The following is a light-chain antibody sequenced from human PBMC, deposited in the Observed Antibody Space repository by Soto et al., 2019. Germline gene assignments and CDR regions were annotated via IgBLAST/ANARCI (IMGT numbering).Light chain of an antibody. CDR1: SSDVGGYNY. Sequence: QAVVTQPASVSGSPGQSITISCTGTSSDVGGYNYVSWYQHRPGEAPKLMIYDVSNRPSGVSNRFSGSKSGNTASLTISGLQPEDEADYYCSSYTTSNTRQIVFGTGTKVTVL. CDR2: DVS. J-gene: IGLJ1*01. V-gene: IGLV2-14*03. CDR3: SSYTTSNTRQIV.